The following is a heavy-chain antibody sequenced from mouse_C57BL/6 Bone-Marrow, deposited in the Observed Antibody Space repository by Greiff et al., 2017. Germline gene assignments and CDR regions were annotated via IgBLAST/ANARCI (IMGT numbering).Heavy chain of an antibody. CDR3: ARCLYDSYPYYAMDY. V-gene: IGHV1-55*01. J-gene: IGHJ4*01. D-gene: IGHD2-3*01. Sequence: VKLQQPGAELVKPGASVKMSCKASGYTFTSYWITWVKQRPGQGLEWIGDIYPGSGSTNYNEKFKSKATLTVDTSSSTAYMQLSSLTSEDSAVYYCARCLYDSYPYYAMDYWGQGTSVTVSA. CDR2: IYPGSGST. CDR1: GYTFTSYW.